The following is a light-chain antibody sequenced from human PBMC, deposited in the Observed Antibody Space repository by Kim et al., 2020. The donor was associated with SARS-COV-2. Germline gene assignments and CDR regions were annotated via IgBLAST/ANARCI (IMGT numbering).Light chain of an antibody. CDR3: QSYDSRLSSYV. J-gene: IGLJ1*01. V-gene: IGLV1-40*01. CDR2: SNN. CDR1: SSNIGEGYD. Sequence: QSVLTQPPSVSGAPGQRVTISCTGSSSNIGEGYDVHWYQQLPGKATRFFLYSNNNRPSGVPDRVSASRTGTSASLAITGLQAEDEAAYYCQSYDSRLSSYVFRSRTKVTIL.